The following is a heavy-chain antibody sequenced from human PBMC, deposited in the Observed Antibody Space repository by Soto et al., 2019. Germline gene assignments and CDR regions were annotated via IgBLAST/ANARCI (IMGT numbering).Heavy chain of an antibody. J-gene: IGHJ5*02. CDR1: GASINEFY. CDR3: ARANSSTWYKLEYKWFDP. V-gene: IGHV4-59*01. CDR2: MYYSETT. Sequence: SGTMSLTCTVSGASINEFYRSWIRQTQGKGLEWVGFMYYSETTKYNPSLKGRVNMSLDTSKNQFSLHLKSVTAADTAVYYCARANSSTWYKLEYKWFDPWGQGTQGTVSS. D-gene: IGHD6-13*01.